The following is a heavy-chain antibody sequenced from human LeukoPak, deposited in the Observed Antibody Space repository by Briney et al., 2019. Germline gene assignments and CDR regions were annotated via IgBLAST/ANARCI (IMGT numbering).Heavy chain of an antibody. CDR3: ARFKLKIGSPDY. J-gene: IGHJ4*02. Sequence: SETLSLTCTVSGGSIGSSSYYWGWIRQPPGKGLNWIGSIYHSGSTYYNPSLKSRVTISVDTSKNQFSLKLSSVTAADTAVYYCARFKLKIGSPDYWGQGTLVTVSS. D-gene: IGHD3-10*01. V-gene: IGHV4-39*07. CDR2: IYHSGST. CDR1: GGSIGSSSYY.